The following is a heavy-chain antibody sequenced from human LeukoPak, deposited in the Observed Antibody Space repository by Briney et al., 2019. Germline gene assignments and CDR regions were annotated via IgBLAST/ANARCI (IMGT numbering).Heavy chain of an antibody. CDR3: ATDDYRGLGY. D-gene: IGHD4-11*01. CDR2: IIQDGSST. Sequence: GGSLRLSCAASGLTFSNYWMHWVRQAPGEGLVWVSHIIQDGSSTFYADSVKGRFTISRDNAKNTLYLQMNGLRAEDTAVYYCATDDYRGLGYWGQGTLVTVSS. J-gene: IGHJ4*02. V-gene: IGHV3-74*01. CDR1: GLTFSNYW.